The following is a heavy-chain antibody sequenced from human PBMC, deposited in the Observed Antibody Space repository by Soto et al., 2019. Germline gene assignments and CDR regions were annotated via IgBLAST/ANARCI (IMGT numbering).Heavy chain of an antibody. Sequence: GXSVKVSCKASCYTFTNYGISWVRQAPGQXXXXXXXXSXXXGNXXYEXXXXXXVKXXXXXXTSTAYMELRSLRSDDTAVYYCARDSPPVHYWGQGTMVTVYS. V-gene: IGHV1-18*01. CDR1: CYTFTNYG. CDR3: ARDSPPVHY. J-gene: IGHJ4*02. CDR2: XSXXXGNX.